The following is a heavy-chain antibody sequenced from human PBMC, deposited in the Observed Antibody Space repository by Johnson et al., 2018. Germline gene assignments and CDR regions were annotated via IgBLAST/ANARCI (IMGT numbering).Heavy chain of an antibody. CDR2: ISGSGGST. V-gene: IGHV3-23*04. CDR1: GFTFSSYA. CDR3: AKVLDRSGYYRRPAFDI. Sequence: VQLVQSGGGVVQPGRSLRLSCAASGFTFSSYAMHWVRQAPGKGLEWVSAISGSGGSTYYADSVKGRFTISRDNSKNTLYLQMNSLRAGDTAVYYCAKVLDRSGYYRRPAFDIWGQGTMVTVSS. D-gene: IGHD3-22*01. J-gene: IGHJ3*02.